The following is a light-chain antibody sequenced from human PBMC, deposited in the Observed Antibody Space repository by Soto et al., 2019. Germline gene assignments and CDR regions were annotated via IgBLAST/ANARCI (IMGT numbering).Light chain of an antibody. J-gene: IGKJ2*01. V-gene: IGKV3-20*01. Sequence: VLPQSPDTLSLSPGDRATLSCRASQSVRSTFLAWYQQKPGQAPRLLIYGASNRAAGIPERFSGSASGTQFTLTISRLEPDDSAVYYCQKYHDSPMNTFGQGTTLQIK. CDR2: GAS. CDR3: QKYHDSPMNT. CDR1: QSVRSTF.